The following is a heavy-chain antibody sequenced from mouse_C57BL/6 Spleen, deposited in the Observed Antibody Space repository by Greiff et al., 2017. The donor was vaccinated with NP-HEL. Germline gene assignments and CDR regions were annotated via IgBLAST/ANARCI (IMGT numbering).Heavy chain of an antibody. D-gene: IGHD2-5*01. V-gene: IGHV1-78*01. J-gene: IGHJ4*01. Sequence: VKLVESDAELVKPGASVKISCKVSGYTFTDHTIHWMKQRPEQGLEWIGYIYPRDGSTKYNEKFKGKATLTADKSSSPAYMQLNCLTSEDSAVYFCARGPYYSNYGAMDYWGQGTSVTVSS. CDR2: IYPRDGST. CDR1: GYTFTDHT. CDR3: ARGPYYSNYGAMDY.